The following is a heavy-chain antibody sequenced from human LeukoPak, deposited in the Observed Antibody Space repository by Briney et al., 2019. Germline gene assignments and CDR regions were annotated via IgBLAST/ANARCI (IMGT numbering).Heavy chain of an antibody. D-gene: IGHD3-22*01. CDR3: ARDSYYDTSGYYSNGLRNY. J-gene: IGHJ4*02. CDR1: GYTFTSYG. V-gene: IGHV1-18*01. CDR2: ISAYNGNT. Sequence: ASVKVSCKASGYTFTSYGISWVRQAPGQGLEWMGWISAYNGNTNYAQKLQGRVTMTTDTSTSTAYMELRSLRSDDTAAYYCARDSYYDTSGYYSNGLRNYWGQGTLVTVSS.